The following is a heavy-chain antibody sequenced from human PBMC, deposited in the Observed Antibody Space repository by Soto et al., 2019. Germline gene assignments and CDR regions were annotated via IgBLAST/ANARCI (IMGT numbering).Heavy chain of an antibody. Sequence: GASLKVSCKSSGYIFTNYLIHWVRQAPGQRLEWMGWIDAGNGDTKYSQKFQGRVTMTRDTSATTAYMELSSLRSEDTAVYYCARGIFLNFSSWYEEFDYWGQGTLVTVSS. D-gene: IGHD6-13*01. J-gene: IGHJ4*02. CDR2: IDAGNGDT. CDR1: GYIFTNYL. CDR3: ARGIFLNFSSWYEEFDY. V-gene: IGHV1-3*01.